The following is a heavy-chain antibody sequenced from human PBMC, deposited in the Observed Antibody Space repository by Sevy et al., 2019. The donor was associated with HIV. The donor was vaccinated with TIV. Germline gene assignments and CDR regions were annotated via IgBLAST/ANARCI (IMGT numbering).Heavy chain of an antibody. J-gene: IGHJ4*02. V-gene: IGHV1-24*01. CDR3: TTMEYYHNIIGSSSGDY. CDR2: FDPEDGDT. Sequence: ASVNVSCKVSGYTLTKLDMHWVRQAPGKGLEWMGGFDPEDGDTFYAQKFQGRVTMTEETSTDTAYMELSSLRSEDTAVYYCTTMEYYHNIIGSSSGDYWGQGTLVTVSS. CDR1: GYTLTKLD. D-gene: IGHD3-22*01.